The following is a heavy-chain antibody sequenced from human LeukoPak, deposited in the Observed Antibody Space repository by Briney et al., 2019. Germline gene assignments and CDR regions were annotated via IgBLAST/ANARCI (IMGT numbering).Heavy chain of an antibody. D-gene: IGHD3-10*01. CDR2: ISSSGSTI. CDR1: GFTFSDYY. CDR3: ATYTVGYYGSGSYYNEATFHY. Sequence: PGGSLSLSCAASGFTFSDYYMRWLSQAPGKGLEWVSYISSSGSTIYYADSVKGRFTISRDNAKNSLYLQMNSLRAEDTAVYYGATYTVGYYGSGSYYNEATFHYWGQGTLVTVSS. J-gene: IGHJ4*02. V-gene: IGHV3-11*01.